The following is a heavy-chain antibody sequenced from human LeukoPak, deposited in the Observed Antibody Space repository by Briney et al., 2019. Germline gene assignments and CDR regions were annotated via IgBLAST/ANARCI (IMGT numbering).Heavy chain of an antibody. J-gene: IGHJ6*03. CDR2: INHSGST. CDR1: GGSFSGYY. CDR3: ARGENYYYYYMDV. Sequence: SETLSLTCAVYGGSFSGYYWSWIRQPPGKGLEWIGEINHSGSTNYNPSLKSRVTISVDTSKNQFSLKLSSVTAADTAVYHCARGENYYYYYMDVWGKGTTVTVSS. D-gene: IGHD2/OR15-2a*01. V-gene: IGHV4-34*01.